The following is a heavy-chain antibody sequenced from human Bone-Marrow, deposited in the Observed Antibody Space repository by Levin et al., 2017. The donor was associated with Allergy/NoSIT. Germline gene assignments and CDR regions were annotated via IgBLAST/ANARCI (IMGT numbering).Heavy chain of an antibody. Sequence: PGGSLRLSCTASGFTFGDYAMSWFRQAPGKGLEWVGFIRSKAYGGTTEYAASVKGRFTISRDDSKSIAYLQMNSLKTEDTAVYYCTRDRPWGNYDILTGYSYYYYYYMDVWGKGTTVTVSS. J-gene: IGHJ6*03. CDR2: IRSKAYGGTT. CDR3: TRDRPWGNYDILTGYSYYYYYYMDV. D-gene: IGHD3-9*01. V-gene: IGHV3-49*03. CDR1: GFTFGDYA.